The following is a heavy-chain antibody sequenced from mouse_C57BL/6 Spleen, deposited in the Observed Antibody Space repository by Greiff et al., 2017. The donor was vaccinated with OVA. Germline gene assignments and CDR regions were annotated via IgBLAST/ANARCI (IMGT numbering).Heavy chain of an antibody. CDR3: TGGGDYDGFAY. J-gene: IGHJ3*01. V-gene: IGHV6-3*01. CDR2: IRLKSDNYAT. CDR1: GFTFSNYW. D-gene: IGHD2-4*01. Sequence: EVKLEESGGGLVQPGGSMKLSCVASGFTFSNYWMNWVRQSPEKGLEWVAQIRLKSDNYATHYAESVKGRFTISRDDSKSSVYLQMNNLRAEDTGIYYCTGGGDYDGFAYWGQGTLVTVSA.